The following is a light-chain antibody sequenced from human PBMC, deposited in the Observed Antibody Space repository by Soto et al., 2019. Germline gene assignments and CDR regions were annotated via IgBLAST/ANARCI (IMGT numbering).Light chain of an antibody. CDR3: QQRSNWPIT. V-gene: IGKV3-11*01. J-gene: IGKJ5*01. Sequence: EIGLTQSACTVSLSPGERATLSCRASQSVGDTYLAWYQQKPGQAPRLLMYSTSNRATGIPARFSGSGSGTDFTLTISSLEPEDFAVYYCQQRSNWPITFGQGTRLEIK. CDR2: STS. CDR1: QSVGDTY.